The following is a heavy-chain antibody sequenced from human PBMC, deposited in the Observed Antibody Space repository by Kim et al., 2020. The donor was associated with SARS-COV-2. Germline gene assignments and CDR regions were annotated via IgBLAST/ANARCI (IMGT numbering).Heavy chain of an antibody. CDR3: ARDQGGRYVDY. V-gene: IGHV4-30-4*01. CDR1: GDSFSSVAYY. D-gene: IGHD1-1*01. J-gene: IGHJ4*02. CDR2: ISYSGSK. Sequence: SETLSLTCAVSGDSFSSVAYYWSWIRRPPGRGLEWIGYISYSGSKYFNPSLQGRVTMSVDTSKNQFSLDLSSVTAADTAVYFCARDQGGRYVDYWGQGALVTVSS.